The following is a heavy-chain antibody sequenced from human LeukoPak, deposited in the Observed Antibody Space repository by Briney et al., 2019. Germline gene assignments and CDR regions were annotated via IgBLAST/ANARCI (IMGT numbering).Heavy chain of an antibody. CDR2: INQSGRT. CDR3: ARAGYGYGNYFAY. Sequence: SETLSLTCAVYGGSFSGYYWSWIRQVPGKGLEWLGEINQSGRTNYNPSLKSRVTISVDTSKNQISLNLSFVTATDTAVYYCARAGYGYGNYFAYWGQGTLVTVSS. D-gene: IGHD5-18*01. CDR1: GGSFSGYY. J-gene: IGHJ4*02. V-gene: IGHV4-34*01.